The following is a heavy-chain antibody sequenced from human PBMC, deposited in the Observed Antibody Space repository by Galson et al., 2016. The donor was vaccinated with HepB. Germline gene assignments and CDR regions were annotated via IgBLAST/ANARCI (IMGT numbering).Heavy chain of an antibody. J-gene: IGHJ4*02. CDR1: GYTFTSYY. D-gene: IGHD4-17*01. Sequence: SVKVSCKASGYTFTSYYMHWVRQAPGQGLEWMGGIIAVFRIGNYAQKFQGRVTITADESRTTAYMELSSLRSDDTAVYYCALDYGDYERDFDYWGQGALVTVSS. V-gene: IGHV1-69*13. CDR2: IIAVFRIG. CDR3: ALDYGDYERDFDY.